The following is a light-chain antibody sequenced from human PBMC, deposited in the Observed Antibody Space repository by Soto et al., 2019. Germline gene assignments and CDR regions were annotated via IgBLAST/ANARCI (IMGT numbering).Light chain of an antibody. CDR3: CSYAGSYNHV. CDR2: DVI. V-gene: IGLV2-11*01. J-gene: IGLJ1*01. CDR1: SSDVGAYIY. Sequence: QSALTQPRSVSGSPGQSVTFSCTGTSSDVGAYIYVSWYQQHPGKAPKLIIYDVIKRPSGVHDRFSGSKSGNTAYLTISGPQAEDEAYYYCCSYAGSYNHVFGNGKKLTV.